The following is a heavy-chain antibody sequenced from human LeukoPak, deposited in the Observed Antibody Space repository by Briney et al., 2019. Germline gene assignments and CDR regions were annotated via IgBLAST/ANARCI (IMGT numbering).Heavy chain of an antibody. D-gene: IGHD5-12*01. J-gene: IGHJ3*02. V-gene: IGHV3-7*03. CDR3: AKDLLSSWLPGAFDI. CDR2: IKQDGRDT. Sequence: GGSLRLSCAASGFTLNTHWMSWVRQAPGKGLEWVANIKQDGRDTYYVDSVKGRFTISRDNSKNTLYLQMNSLRAEDTAVYYCAKDLLSSWLPGAFDIWGQGTMVTVSS. CDR1: GFTLNTHW.